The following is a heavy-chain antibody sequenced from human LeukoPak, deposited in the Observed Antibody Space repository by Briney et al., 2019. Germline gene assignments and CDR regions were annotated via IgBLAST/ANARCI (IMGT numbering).Heavy chain of an antibody. CDR3: ARDWENNFYGSGTPGF. Sequence: SVKVSCKASGGTFSSYAISWVRQAPGQGLEWMGGIIPIFGTANYAQKFQGRVTITADESTSTAYMELSSLRSEDTAVYYCARDWENNFYGSGTPGFWGQGTLVTVSS. CDR2: IIPIFGTA. CDR1: GGTFSSYA. V-gene: IGHV1-69*13. J-gene: IGHJ4*02. D-gene: IGHD3-10*01.